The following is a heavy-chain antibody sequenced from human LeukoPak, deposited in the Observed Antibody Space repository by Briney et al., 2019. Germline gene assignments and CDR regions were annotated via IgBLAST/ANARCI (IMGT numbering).Heavy chain of an antibody. Sequence: PSETLSLTCTVSSGSISTYYWSWIRQHPGKGLEWIGYIYYSGSTYYNPSLKSRVTISVDTSKNQFSLKLSSVTAADTAVYYCARSVLNYYDSSGLFDYWGQGTLVTVSS. V-gene: IGHV4-31*03. D-gene: IGHD3-22*01. CDR3: ARSVLNYYDSSGLFDY. CDR1: SGSISTYY. CDR2: IYYSGST. J-gene: IGHJ4*02.